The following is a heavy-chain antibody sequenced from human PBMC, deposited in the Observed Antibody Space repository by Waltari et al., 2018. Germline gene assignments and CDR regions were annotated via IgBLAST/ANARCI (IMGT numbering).Heavy chain of an antibody. J-gene: IGHJ4*02. D-gene: IGHD6-19*01. CDR3: ARGGGWYGFDFDY. CDR1: GGSISSHY. V-gene: IGHV4-59*11. CDR2: IYYSGST. Sequence: QVQLQESGPGLVKPSETLSLTCTVSGGSISSHYRSWIRQPPGKGLEWIGYIYYSGSTNYNPSLKSRVTISVDTSKNQFSLKLSSVTAADTAVYYCARGGGWYGFDFDYWGQGTLVTVSS.